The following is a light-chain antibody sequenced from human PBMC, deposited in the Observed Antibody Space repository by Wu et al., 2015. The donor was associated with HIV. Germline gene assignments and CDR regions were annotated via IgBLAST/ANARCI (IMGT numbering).Light chain of an antibody. Sequence: AIRMTQSPSSLSASTGDRVTITCRASQGISSYLAWYQQKPGKAPKLLIYAASTLQSGVPSRFSGSGSGTDYTLTISSLQPEDFATYYCQQSYSTPRVTFGPGTKVHIK. CDR1: QGISSY. J-gene: IGKJ3*01. CDR2: AAS. CDR3: QQSYSTPRVT. V-gene: IGKV1-8*01.